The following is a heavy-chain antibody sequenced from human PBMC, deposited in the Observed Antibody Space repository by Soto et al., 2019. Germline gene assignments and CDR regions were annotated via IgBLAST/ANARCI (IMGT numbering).Heavy chain of an antibody. CDR1: GYTFTNYA. CDR2: VNTYNGNP. J-gene: IGHJ4*02. CDR3: ARDSQYRTSWQGFDS. Sequence: QVQLVQSGVEVKKHGASVKVSCKSSGYTFTNYAISWVRQAPGRGLEWMGWVNTYNGNPNYAQIFQGRITMTTDTSTGTAYMELRSLKSDDSAVYYCARDSQYRTSWQGFDSWGQGTLVTVSS. D-gene: IGHD6-13*01. V-gene: IGHV1-18*01.